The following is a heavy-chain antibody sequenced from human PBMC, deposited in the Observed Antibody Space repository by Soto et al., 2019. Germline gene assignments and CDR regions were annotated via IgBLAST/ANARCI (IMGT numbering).Heavy chain of an antibody. CDR1: GGSICGSRYF. CDR3: ARVNYYYYGMDV. Sequence: PSGTLSLTWPVSGGSICGSRYFWGWIRQPPGKGLEWIGSIYYSGSTYYNPSLKSRVTISVDTSKNQFSLKLSSVTAADTAVYYCARVNYYYYGMDVWGQGTTVTVSS. V-gene: IGHV4-39*01. CDR2: IYYSGST. J-gene: IGHJ6*02.